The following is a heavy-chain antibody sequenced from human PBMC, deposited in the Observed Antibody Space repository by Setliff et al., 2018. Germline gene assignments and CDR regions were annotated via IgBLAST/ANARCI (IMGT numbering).Heavy chain of an antibody. V-gene: IGHV4-59*01. J-gene: IGHJ6*03. CDR2: IYYSGST. Sequence: SETLSLTCTVSGGSISSYYWSWIRQPPGKGLEWIGYIYYSGSTNYNPSLKSRVTTSVDTSKNQFSLKLSSVTAADTAVYYCARGYRGVQAVYYYYYYMDVWGKGTTVTVSS. D-gene: IGHD3-10*01. CDR1: GGSISSYY. CDR3: ARGYRGVQAVYYYYYYMDV.